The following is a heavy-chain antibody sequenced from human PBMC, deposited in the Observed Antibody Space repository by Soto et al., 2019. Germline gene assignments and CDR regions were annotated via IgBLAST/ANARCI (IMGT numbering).Heavy chain of an antibody. J-gene: IGHJ1*01. Sequence: GGSLRLSCEASGFTFSGYWMHWVRQAPGKGLMWVSRVNGDGSRTDYADSVKGRFTISRDNAKNTVFLQMNSLRAEDTAVYYCARVPTGGYEWNCGKGTLVTVSS. CDR3: ARVPTGGYEWN. CDR2: VNGDGSRT. V-gene: IGHV3-74*01. D-gene: IGHD5-12*01. CDR1: GFTFSGYW.